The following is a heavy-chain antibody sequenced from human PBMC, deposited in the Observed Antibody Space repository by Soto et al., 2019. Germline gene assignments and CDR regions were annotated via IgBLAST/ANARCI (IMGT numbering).Heavy chain of an antibody. Sequence: ASVKVSCKASGGTFSSYAISWVRQAPGQGLEWMGGIIPIFGTANYAQKFQGRVTITADESTSTAYMELSSLRSEDTAVYYCARISTQWPGTWSYFDYWGQGTLVTVSS. D-gene: IGHD6-19*01. CDR2: IIPIFGTA. CDR3: ARISTQWPGTWSYFDY. V-gene: IGHV1-69*13. CDR1: GGTFSSYA. J-gene: IGHJ4*02.